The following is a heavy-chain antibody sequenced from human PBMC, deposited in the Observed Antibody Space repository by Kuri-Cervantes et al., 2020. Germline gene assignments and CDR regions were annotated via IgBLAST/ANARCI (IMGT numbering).Heavy chain of an antibody. CDR3: AIAGDYTAFDI. J-gene: IGHJ3*02. V-gene: IGHV3-48*03. CDR2: ISSSGSTI. Sequence: GESLKISCAASGYTFSSYEMNWVRQAPGKGLEWVSYISSSGSTIYYADSVKGRFTISRDNAKNSLYLQMNSLRAEDTAVYYCAIAGDYTAFDIWGQGTMVTVSS. CDR1: GYTFSSYE. D-gene: IGHD4-17*01.